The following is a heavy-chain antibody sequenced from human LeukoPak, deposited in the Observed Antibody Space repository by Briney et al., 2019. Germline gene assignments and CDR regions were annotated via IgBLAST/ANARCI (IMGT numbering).Heavy chain of an antibody. V-gene: IGHV4-59*01. CDR3: ARHMVRGVHAFDI. CDR2: IYYSGST. Sequence: SEPLSLTCTVSGGSISSYYWSWIRQPPGKGLEWIGYIYYSGSTNYTPSLKSRVTISVDTSKNQFSLKLSSVTAADTAVYYCARHMVRGVHAFDIWGRGTMVTVSS. D-gene: IGHD3-10*01. CDR1: GGSISSYY. J-gene: IGHJ3*02.